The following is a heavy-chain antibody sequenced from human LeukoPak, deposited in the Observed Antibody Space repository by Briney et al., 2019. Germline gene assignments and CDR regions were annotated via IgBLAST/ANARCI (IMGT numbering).Heavy chain of an antibody. CDR2: IHYTEST. J-gene: IGHJ4*02. Sequence: SETLSLNCTVSGGSINNYYWAWIRQPPGKGLEWIGYIHYTESTSYNSSLRGRVTMSVDTSKNQFSLKLTSVIAADTAVYYCARTLSSGPSDNWGQGALVTVSS. D-gene: IGHD3-10*02. CDR3: ARTLSSGPSDN. CDR1: GGSINNYY. V-gene: IGHV4-59*01.